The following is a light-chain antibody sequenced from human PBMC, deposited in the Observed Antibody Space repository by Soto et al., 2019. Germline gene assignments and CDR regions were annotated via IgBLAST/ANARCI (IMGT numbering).Light chain of an antibody. J-gene: IGKJ5*01. CDR2: AAS. Sequence: IQVYHSPYTLSASIGGRVTVACRSSQDIRSYLAWYQQKAGKAPKLLIYAASSLQSGVPSRFSGSGSGTEFTLTISRLQPEDFATYYCQELNSYPIPFGQVRRLAI. CDR1: QDIRSY. CDR3: QELNSYPIP. V-gene: IGKV1-9*01.